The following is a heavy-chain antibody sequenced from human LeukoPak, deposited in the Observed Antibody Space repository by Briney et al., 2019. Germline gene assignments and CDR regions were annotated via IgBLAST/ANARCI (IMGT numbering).Heavy chain of an antibody. CDR3: ARDRELLSDYFDY. D-gene: IGHD1-26*01. V-gene: IGHV3-74*01. CDR2: INSDGSST. Sequence: PGGSLRLSCAASGFTFSSYWMHWVRQAPGKGLVWVSRINSDGSSTSYADSVKGRFTISRDNAKNTLYPQMNSLRAEDTAVYYCARDRELLSDYFDYWGQGTLVTVSS. CDR1: GFTFSSYW. J-gene: IGHJ4*02.